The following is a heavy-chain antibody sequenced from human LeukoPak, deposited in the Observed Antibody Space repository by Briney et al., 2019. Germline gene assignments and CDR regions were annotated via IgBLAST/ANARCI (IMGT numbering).Heavy chain of an antibody. J-gene: IGHJ5*02. V-gene: IGHV4-59*01. CDR2: IYYSGST. CDR1: GGSISSYY. CDR3: ARGLQWLVEGWFDP. D-gene: IGHD6-19*01. Sequence: PSETLSLTCTVSGGSISSYYWSWIRQSPGKGLEWIGYIYYSGSTNYNPSLKSRVTISVDTSKNQFSLKLSSVTAADTAVYYCARGLQWLVEGWFDPWGQGTLVTVSS.